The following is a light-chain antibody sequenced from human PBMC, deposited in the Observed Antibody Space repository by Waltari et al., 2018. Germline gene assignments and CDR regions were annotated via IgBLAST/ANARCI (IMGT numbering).Light chain of an antibody. CDR3: SSYTSSSTWV. Sequence: QSALTQPASVSGSPGQSITISCTGSSSAVGGYNYVSWYQNYPGKAPKLMVYDVSKRPSGVSNRFSGSKSGNTASLTISGLQAEDEADYYCSSYTSSSTWVIGGGTKLTVL. CDR1: SSAVGGYNY. V-gene: IGLV2-14*03. J-gene: IGLJ3*02. CDR2: DVS.